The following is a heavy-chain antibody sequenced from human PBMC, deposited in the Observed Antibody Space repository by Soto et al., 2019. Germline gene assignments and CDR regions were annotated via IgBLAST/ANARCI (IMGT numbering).Heavy chain of an antibody. CDR1: GGSISSYY. J-gene: IGHJ4*02. D-gene: IGHD1-26*01. Sequence: QVQLQESGPGLVKPSETLSLTCTVSGGSISSYYWSWIRQPPGKGLEWIGYIYYSGSTNYNPYLKSRVTISVDTSKNQFSLKLSSVTAADTAVYYCARYRGGICYFDYWGQGTLVTVSS. V-gene: IGHV4-59*01. CDR3: ARYRGGICYFDY. CDR2: IYYSGST.